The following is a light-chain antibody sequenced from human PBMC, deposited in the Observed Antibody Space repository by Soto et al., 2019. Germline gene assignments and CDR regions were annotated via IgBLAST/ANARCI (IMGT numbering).Light chain of an antibody. CDR1: QSISSW. V-gene: IGKV1-5*03. Sequence: DIQMTQSPSPLSASVGDRVTITCRASQSISSWLAWYQQKPGKAPKLLIYKASSLESGVPSRFSGSGSGTEFTLTISSLQPDDFATYYCQQYNSYSGFGQGTKVEIK. CDR2: KAS. CDR3: QQYNSYSG. J-gene: IGKJ1*01.